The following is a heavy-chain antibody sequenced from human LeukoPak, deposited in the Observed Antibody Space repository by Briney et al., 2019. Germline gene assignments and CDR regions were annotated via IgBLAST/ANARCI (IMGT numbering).Heavy chain of an antibody. CDR1: GFTFSDYY. J-gene: IGHJ6*02. V-gene: IGHV3-11*01. D-gene: IGHD3-3*01. CDR2: ISSSGSTI. CDR3: ARDGLTGTPYYDFWSGYLIHYGMDV. Sequence: GGSLRLSCAASGFTFSDYYMSWIRQAPGKGLEWVSYISSSGSTIYYADSVKGRFTISRDNAKNSLYLQMNSLRAEDTAVYYCARDGLTGTPYYDFWSGYLIHYGMDVWGQGTTVTVPS.